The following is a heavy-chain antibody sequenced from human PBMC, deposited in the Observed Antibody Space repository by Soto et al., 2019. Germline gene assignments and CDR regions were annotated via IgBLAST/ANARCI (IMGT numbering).Heavy chain of an antibody. CDR1: GFSLSTSGMR. CDR3: ARTIRTPTRKCYYGMDV. CDR2: IDWDDDK. J-gene: IGHJ6*02. V-gene: IGHV2-70*04. Sequence: SGPTLVNPTHTLTLTCTFSGFSLSTSGMRVSWIRQPPGKALEWLARIDWDDDKFYSTSLKTRLTISKDTSKNQVVLTMTNMDPVDTATYYCARTIRTPTRKCYYGMDVWGQGTTVTVSS.